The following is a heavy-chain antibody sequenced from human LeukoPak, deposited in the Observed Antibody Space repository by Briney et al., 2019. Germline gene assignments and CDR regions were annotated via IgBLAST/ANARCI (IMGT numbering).Heavy chain of an antibody. CDR1: GFTFSSYG. J-gene: IGHJ4*02. Sequence: GRSLRLSCAASGFTFSSYGMHWVRQAPGKGLEWVAFIRYDGSNKYYADSVKGRFTISRDNSKNTLYLQMNSLRAEDTAVYYCANRIAVAGTSEYWGQGTLVTVSS. CDR3: ANRIAVAGTSEY. CDR2: IRYDGSNK. V-gene: IGHV3-30*02. D-gene: IGHD6-19*01.